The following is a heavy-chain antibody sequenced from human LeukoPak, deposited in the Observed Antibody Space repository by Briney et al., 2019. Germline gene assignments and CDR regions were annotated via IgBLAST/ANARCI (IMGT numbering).Heavy chain of an antibody. J-gene: IGHJ4*02. CDR2: ISGSGGST. Sequence: PGGSLRLSCAASGFTVSSNYMSWVRQAPGKGLEWVSAISGSGGSTYYADSVKGRFTISRDNSKNTLYLQMNSLRAEGTAVYYCAKRNGYSYDGQKTYYFDYWGQGTLVTVSS. V-gene: IGHV3-23*01. CDR3: AKRNGYSYDGQKTYYFDY. CDR1: GFTVSSNY. D-gene: IGHD5-18*01.